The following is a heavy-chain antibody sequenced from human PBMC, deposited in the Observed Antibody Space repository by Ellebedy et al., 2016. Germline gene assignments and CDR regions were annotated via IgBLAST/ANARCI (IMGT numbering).Heavy chain of an antibody. V-gene: IGHV3-53*01. J-gene: IGHJ3*02. CDR2: IYSGGNT. CDR1: GLSVSSSD. Sequence: GESLKISXAASGLSVSSSDMSWVRQAPGKGLEYISHIYSGGNTDYADSVKGRFTISRDNYRNILYLQMNSLRAEDTAVYYCATRHYGGFNIWGQGTKVTVSS. D-gene: IGHD4-23*01. CDR3: ATRHYGGFNI.